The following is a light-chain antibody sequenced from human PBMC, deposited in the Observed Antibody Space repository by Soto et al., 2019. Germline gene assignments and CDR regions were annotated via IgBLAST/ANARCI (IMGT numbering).Light chain of an antibody. Sequence: QAVVTQEPSLTVSPGVTVTLTCGSSTGAVTSGHYPYWFQQKPGQAPRTLIYDTSNKHSWTPARFSGSLLGGKAALTLSGAQPEDEAEYYCLLSYSSAHVVFGGGTKLTVL. CDR2: DTS. V-gene: IGLV7-46*01. J-gene: IGLJ2*01. CDR3: LLSYSSAHVV. CDR1: TGAVTSGHY.